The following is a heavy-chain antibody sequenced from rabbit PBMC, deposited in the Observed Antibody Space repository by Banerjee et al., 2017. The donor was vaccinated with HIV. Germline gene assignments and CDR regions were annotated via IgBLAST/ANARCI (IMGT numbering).Heavy chain of an antibody. CDR1: GFSFNINYW. V-gene: IGHV1S45*01. Sequence: QEQLEESGGDLVKPEGSLTLTCTASGFSFNINYWICWVRQAPGKGLEWIACIYAGSSGTTDYARWAKGRFTISNASSTTVTLQMTSLTAADTATYFCARAYAGGYTYGYATFNLWGQGTLVTVS. J-gene: IGHJ4*01. CDR2: IYAGSSGTT. CDR3: ARAYAGGYTYGYATFNL. D-gene: IGHD6-1*01.